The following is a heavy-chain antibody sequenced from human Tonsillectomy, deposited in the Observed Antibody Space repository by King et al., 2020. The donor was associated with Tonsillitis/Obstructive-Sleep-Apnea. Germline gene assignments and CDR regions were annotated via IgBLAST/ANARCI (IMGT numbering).Heavy chain of an antibody. J-gene: IGHJ4*02. CDR1: GYTFTRYY. V-gene: IGHV1-46*01. CDR2: INPSTGIT. CDR3: ARDDVGCRYIDS. D-gene: IGHD1-14*01. Sequence: QLVQSGAEVKTPGASVKVSCKASGYTFTRYYIHWVRQARGQGLEWMGIINPSTGITTYAQKFQGRVTMTTDTSASTVYLELSSLRSEDTAVYYCARDDVGCRYIDSWGQGTLVTVSS.